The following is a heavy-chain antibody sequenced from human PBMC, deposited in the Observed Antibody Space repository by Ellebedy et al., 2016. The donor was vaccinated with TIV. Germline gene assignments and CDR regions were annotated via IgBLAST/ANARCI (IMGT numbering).Heavy chain of an antibody. J-gene: IGHJ5*02. Sequence: GGSLRLSCEASGIIVSDYFMNWVRQAPGKGLEWVSVLYPDAKTNYTDSVNGRFIVSRDSSKNTLYLQINSLTAEDTAVYYCARDPGGGGDFGDNWFDPWGQGTLVTVSS. CDR3: ARDPGGGGDFGDNWFDP. V-gene: IGHV3-66*01. CDR2: LYPDAKT. D-gene: IGHD2-21*01. CDR1: GIIVSDYF.